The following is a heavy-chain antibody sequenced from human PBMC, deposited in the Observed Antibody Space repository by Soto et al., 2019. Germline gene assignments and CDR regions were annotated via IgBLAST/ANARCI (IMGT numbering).Heavy chain of an antibody. J-gene: IGHJ4*02. D-gene: IGHD3-10*01. CDR2: IKSKTDGGTT. Sequence: GGSLRLSCAASGFTFSNAWMSWVRQAPGKGLEWVGRIKSKTDGGTTDYAAPVKGRFTISRDDSKNTLYLQMNSLKTEDTAVYYCTTELYGSGSSYFDYWGQGTLVTVSS. V-gene: IGHV3-15*01. CDR1: GFTFSNAW. CDR3: TTELYGSGSSYFDY.